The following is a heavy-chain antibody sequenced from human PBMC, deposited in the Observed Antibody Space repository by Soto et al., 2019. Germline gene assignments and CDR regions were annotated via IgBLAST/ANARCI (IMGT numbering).Heavy chain of an antibody. V-gene: IGHV3-30*03. J-gene: IGHJ4*02. CDR1: GFMFNDYA. Sequence: GGSLRLSCATSGFMFNDYAMYWVRQAPGQGLEWVAMMSSDGNHQFYVDNVRGRFTVSRDNSKNTLNLQMNSLRPEDTAVYYCSRGTYYPQSSGLHADYWGPGTVVTVSS. CDR3: SRGTYYPQSSGLHADY. CDR2: MSSDGNHQ. D-gene: IGHD3-22*01.